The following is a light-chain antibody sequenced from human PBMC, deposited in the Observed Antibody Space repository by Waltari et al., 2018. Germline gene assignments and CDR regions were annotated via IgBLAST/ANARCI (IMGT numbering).Light chain of an antibody. V-gene: IGLV3-19*01. Sequence: SSELTQDPAVSVAMGQTVRITCQGDSLRSYYASWYQQRPGQAPILVIYDKNNRPSGVPDRFSGSSSHNTGSLTITGAPAEDAASYYCHSRDASGVACSFGGGTKLTVL. CDR2: DKN. CDR1: SLRSYY. J-gene: IGLJ2*01. CDR3: HSRDASGVACS.